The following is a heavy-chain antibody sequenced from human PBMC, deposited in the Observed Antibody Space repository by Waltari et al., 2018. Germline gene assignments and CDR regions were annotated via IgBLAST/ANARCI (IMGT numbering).Heavy chain of an antibody. J-gene: IGHJ6*03. V-gene: IGHV1-69*12. Sequence: QVQLVQSGAEVKKPGSSVKVSCKASGGTFSSYAISWVRQAPGQGLEWMGGITPIFGTATYEQSSQCRVTIPADESTSTAYMELSSLRSEDTAVYYCARGGYCSSTSCYQWANHYYYYYYMDVWGKGTTVTISS. CDR3: ARGGYCSSTSCYQWANHYYYYYYMDV. CDR2: ITPIFGTA. CDR1: GGTFSSYA. D-gene: IGHD2-2*01.